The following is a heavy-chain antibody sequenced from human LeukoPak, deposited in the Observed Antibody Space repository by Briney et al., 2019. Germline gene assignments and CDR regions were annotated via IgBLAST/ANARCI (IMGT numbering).Heavy chain of an antibody. CDR1: GGSISGYY. D-gene: IGHD5-12*01. V-gene: IGHV4-59*01. Sequence: SETLSLTCTVSGGSISGYYWSCLRQPPGKGLEWIAYIYHSGFTDYNPSLRSRVTISVDTSRNQFSLKLTSATAADTAVYYCARDQRCSRFDGGCDQWYFDLWGRGTLVTVSS. CDR2: IYHSGFT. J-gene: IGHJ2*01. CDR3: ARDQRCSRFDGGCDQWYFDL.